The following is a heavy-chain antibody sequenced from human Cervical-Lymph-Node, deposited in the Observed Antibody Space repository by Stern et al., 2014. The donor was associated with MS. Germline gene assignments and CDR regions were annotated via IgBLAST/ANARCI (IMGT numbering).Heavy chain of an antibody. CDR1: GFIFRHYG. J-gene: IGHJ5*02. Sequence: QVQLVESGGGVVQPGRSLRLSCAASGFIFRHYGMHWVRPAPGKGPECVSVITHDGRNKFYADSVRGRFTVSKDNSRNRVYLQMDSLRSGDTAVYYCAKWEYNSLTAWGQGTSVTVSS. D-gene: IGHD1-1*01. CDR3: AKWEYNSLTA. CDR2: ITHDGRNK. V-gene: IGHV3-30*18.